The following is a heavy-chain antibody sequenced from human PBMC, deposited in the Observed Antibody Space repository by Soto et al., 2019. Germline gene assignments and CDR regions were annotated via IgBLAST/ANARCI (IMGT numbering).Heavy chain of an antibody. CDR3: ARDTRVFGVVTYYYYYYGMDV. V-gene: IGHV1-18*01. CDR2: ISAYNGNT. Sequence: ASVKVSCKASGYTFTSYGISWVRQAPGQGLEWMGWISAYNGNTNYAQKPQGRVTMTTDTSTSTAYMELRSLRSDDTAVYYCARDTRVFGVVTYYYYYYGMDVWGQGTTVTVSS. J-gene: IGHJ6*02. CDR1: GYTFTSYG. D-gene: IGHD3-3*01.